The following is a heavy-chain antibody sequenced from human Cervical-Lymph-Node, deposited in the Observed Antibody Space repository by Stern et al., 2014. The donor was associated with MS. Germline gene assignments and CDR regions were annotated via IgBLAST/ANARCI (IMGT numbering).Heavy chain of an antibody. CDR3: ALSSETSDRWYSLGYDL. D-gene: IGHD6-13*01. CDR1: GGTFSNFP. V-gene: IGHV1-69*01. CDR2: IFPVFGTP. J-gene: IGHJ5*02. Sequence: VQLVESGAEVTKPWSSVKVSCKASGGTFSNFPSRWVRQAPGQALEWMGGIFPVFGTPTYAQEYRGRVTITADVSTSTVYMELSSLRSDDTAVYYCALSSETSDRWYSLGYDLWGQGTLVTVSS.